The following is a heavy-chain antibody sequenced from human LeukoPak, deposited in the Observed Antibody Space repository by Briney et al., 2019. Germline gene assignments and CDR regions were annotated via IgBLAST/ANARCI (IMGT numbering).Heavy chain of an antibody. CDR2: INSDGSST. D-gene: IGHD6-13*01. J-gene: IGHJ4*02. V-gene: IGHV3-74*01. Sequence: GGSLRLSCAASGFTFSSYWMHWVRQAPGKGLVWVSRINSDGSSTSYADSVKGRFTVSRDNAKNTLYLQMNSLRAEDTAVYHCASPYSSRWYELCYWGQGTLVTVSS. CDR3: ASPYSSRWYELCY. CDR1: GFTFSSYW.